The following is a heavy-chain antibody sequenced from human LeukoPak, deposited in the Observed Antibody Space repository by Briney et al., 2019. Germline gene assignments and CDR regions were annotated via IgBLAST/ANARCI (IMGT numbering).Heavy chain of an antibody. D-gene: IGHD3-22*01. V-gene: IGHV1-69*05. CDR2: IIPIFGTA. CDR1: GGTFSSYA. J-gene: IGHJ4*02. CDR3: AIIPQGDYDTY. Sequence: SVEVSCKASGGTFSSYAISWVRQALGQGLEWMGGIIPIFGTANYAQKFQGRVTITTDESTSTAYMELSSLRSEDTAVYYCAIIPQGDYDTYWGQGTLVTVSS.